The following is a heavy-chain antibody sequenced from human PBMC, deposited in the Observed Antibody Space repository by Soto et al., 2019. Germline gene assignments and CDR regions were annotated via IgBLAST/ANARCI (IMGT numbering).Heavy chain of an antibody. J-gene: IGHJ4*02. CDR1: GGSFSGYY. CDR3: ARLEMATITFDY. CDR2: INHSGST. D-gene: IGHD5-12*01. V-gene: IGHV4-34*01. Sequence: TLSLTCAVYGGSFSGYYWSRIRQPPGKGLEWIGEINHSGSTNYNPSLKSRVTISVDTSKNQFSLKLSSVTAADTAVYYCARLEMATITFDYWGQGTLVTVSS.